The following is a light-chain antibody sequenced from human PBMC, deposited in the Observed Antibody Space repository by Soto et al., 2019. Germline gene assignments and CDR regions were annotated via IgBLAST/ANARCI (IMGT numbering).Light chain of an antibody. Sequence: EILMTRSPASLPVSPGARATLSCRASQSVSRNLAWYQQRPGQARRLLIYGASTRATGIPARFSGSGSGTALSLTISRLDPEDFAVYYCQQYSSSPITFGQGTRLEIK. CDR2: GAS. V-gene: IGKV3-15*01. CDR1: QSVSRN. J-gene: IGKJ5*01. CDR3: QQYSSSPIT.